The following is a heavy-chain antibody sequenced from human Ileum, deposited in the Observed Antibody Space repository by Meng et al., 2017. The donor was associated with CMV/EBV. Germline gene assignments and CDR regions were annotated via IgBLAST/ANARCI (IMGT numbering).Heavy chain of an antibody. Sequence: QVQLVPSGAEVRKPGXSVRVSCETSGYTFSSHGINWVRQAPGQGLEWVAWISIYNGNTDYAEKVRGRVTLTTDTSRNTVYMDLRSLRSDDTAVYYCARDSSDDYFDFWGQGTLVTVSS. D-gene: IGHD2-21*02. CDR1: GYTFSSHG. CDR2: ISIYNGNT. V-gene: IGHV1-18*01. J-gene: IGHJ4*02. CDR3: ARDSSDDYFDF.